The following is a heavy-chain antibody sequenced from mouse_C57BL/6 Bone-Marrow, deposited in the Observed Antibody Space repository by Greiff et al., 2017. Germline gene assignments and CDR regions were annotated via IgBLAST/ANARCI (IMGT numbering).Heavy chain of an antibody. J-gene: IGHJ2*01. CDR3: ARYYDLDY. Sequence: VQGVESGAELVRPGTSVKVSCKASGYAFTNYLIEWVKQRPGQGLEWIGVINPGSGGTNYNEKFKGKATLTADKSSSTAYMQLSSLTSEDSAVYFCARYYDLDYWGQGTTLTVSS. CDR2: INPGSGGT. V-gene: IGHV1-54*01. CDR1: GYAFTNYL. D-gene: IGHD2-4*01.